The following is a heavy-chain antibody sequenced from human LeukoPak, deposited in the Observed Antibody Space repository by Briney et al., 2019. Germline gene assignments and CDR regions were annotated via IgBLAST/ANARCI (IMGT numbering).Heavy chain of an antibody. D-gene: IGHD2-15*01. CDR1: GYSFTGYW. CDR3: AVLFRYCSGGSCYPRAFDI. CDR2: IDPGDSYT. J-gene: IGHJ3*02. Sequence: GESLKISCKGSGYSFTGYWISWVRQMPGKVLEWMGRIDPGDSYTNYSPSFQGHVTISADKSISTAYLQWSSLKASDTAMYYCAVLFRYCSGGSCYPRAFDIWGQGTMVTVSS. V-gene: IGHV5-10-1*01.